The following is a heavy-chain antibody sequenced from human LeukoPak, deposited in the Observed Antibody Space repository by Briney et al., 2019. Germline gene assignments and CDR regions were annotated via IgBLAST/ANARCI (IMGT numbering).Heavy chain of an antibody. J-gene: IGHJ6*02. CDR3: ARDGVVVVPAATYYYYGMDV. V-gene: IGHV1-18*01. D-gene: IGHD2-2*01. Sequence: ASVKVSCKASGYTFTSYGISWVRQAPGQGLEWMGWISAYNGNTNYAQKFQGRVTMTRDTSISTAYMELSRLRSDDTAVYYYARDGVVVVPAATYYYYGMDVWGQGTTVTVSS. CDR1: GYTFTSYG. CDR2: ISAYNGNT.